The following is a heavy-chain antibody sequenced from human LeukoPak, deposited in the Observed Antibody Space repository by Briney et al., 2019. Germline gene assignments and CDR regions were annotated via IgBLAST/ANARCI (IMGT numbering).Heavy chain of an antibody. D-gene: IGHD2-15*01. CDR3: AKDHLYCRGCSCYGDY. Sequence: GGSLRLSCAASGFTFSNYGMSWVRQAPGKGLEWVSTVSDSPGGTYYADSVKGRFTISRDNSKNTLYLQMNSLRAEDTAVYYCAKDHLYCRGCSCYGDYWGQGTLVTVSS. CDR2: VSDSPGGT. J-gene: IGHJ4*02. CDR1: GFTFSNYG. V-gene: IGHV3-23*01.